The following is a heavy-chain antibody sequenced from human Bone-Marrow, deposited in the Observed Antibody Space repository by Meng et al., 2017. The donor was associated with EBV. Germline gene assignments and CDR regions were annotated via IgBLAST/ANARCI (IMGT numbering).Heavy chain of an antibody. CDR3: VRFSNYVLDH. V-gene: IGHV1-18*01. J-gene: IGHJ4*02. CDR1: GYTFSSFT. Sequence: QVQLVQLGGEVQKPGASVGVSCKTSGYTFSSFTLNWVRQVPGQGFEWVGWIHGYSANTHYAQKFHGRVNMSTDTSTDTSYMELKNLRPDDTAIYYCVRFSNYVLDHWGQGTLVTVSS. D-gene: IGHD3-10*01. CDR2: IHGYSANT.